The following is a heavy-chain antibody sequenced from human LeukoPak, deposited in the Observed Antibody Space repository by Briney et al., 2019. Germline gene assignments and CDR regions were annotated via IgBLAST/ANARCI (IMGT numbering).Heavy chain of an antibody. CDR2: IYHSGST. V-gene: IGHV4-4*02. J-gene: IGHJ4*02. CDR1: GGSISSSNW. CDR3: ARREVLWFGEFDY. Sequence: SGTLSLTCAVSGGSISSSNWWSWVRQPPGKGLEWIGEIYHSGSTNYNPSLKSRVTISVDKSKNQFSLKLSSVTAADTAVYYCARREVLWFGEFDYWGQGTLVTVSS. D-gene: IGHD3-10*01.